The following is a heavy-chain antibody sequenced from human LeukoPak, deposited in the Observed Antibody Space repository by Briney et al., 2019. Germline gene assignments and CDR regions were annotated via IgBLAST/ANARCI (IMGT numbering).Heavy chain of an antibody. CDR1: GFTFSSYA. Sequence: GGSLRLSCAASGFTFSSYAMSWVRQAPGKGLEWVSAISGSGGSTYYADSVKGRFTISRDNSKNTLYLQMNSLRAKDTAVYYCAGMFLSMVRGVMPDYWGQGTLVTVSS. CDR3: AGMFLSMVRGVMPDY. D-gene: IGHD3-10*01. V-gene: IGHV3-23*01. J-gene: IGHJ4*02. CDR2: ISGSGGST.